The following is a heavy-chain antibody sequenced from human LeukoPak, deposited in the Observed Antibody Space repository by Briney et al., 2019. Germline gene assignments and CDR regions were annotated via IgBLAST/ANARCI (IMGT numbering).Heavy chain of an antibody. Sequence: GGSLRLSCAASGFTFGSYEMTWVRQAPGKGLEWVSYIGTIISTTYYADSVKGRFTVSRDDAKSSLYLQMSSLRAEDTAVYYCARNVYDLRGQWLVPGFDYWGQGTLVTVSS. CDR2: IGTIISTT. CDR3: ARNVYDLRGQWLVPGFDY. V-gene: IGHV3-48*03. D-gene: IGHD6-19*01. J-gene: IGHJ4*02. CDR1: GFTFGSYE.